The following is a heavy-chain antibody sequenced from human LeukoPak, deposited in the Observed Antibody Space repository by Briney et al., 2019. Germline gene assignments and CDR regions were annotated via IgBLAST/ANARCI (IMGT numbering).Heavy chain of an antibody. Sequence: ASVKVSCKASGFTFTSSAMQWVRQARGQRLEWIGWIVVGSGNTNYAQKFQGRVTITRDMSTSTAYMELSSLRSEDTAVYYCAADRVYDSSGYYYYYYGMDVWGQGTTVTVSS. CDR1: GFTFTSSA. V-gene: IGHV1-58*02. D-gene: IGHD3-22*01. CDR2: IVVGSGNT. J-gene: IGHJ6*02. CDR3: AADRVYDSSGYYYYYYGMDV.